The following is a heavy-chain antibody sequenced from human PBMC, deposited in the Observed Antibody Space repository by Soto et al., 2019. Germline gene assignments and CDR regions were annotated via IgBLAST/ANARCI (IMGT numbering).Heavy chain of an antibody. Sequence: GGSLRLSCAASGFTFSSFHMNWVRQAPGKGLEWVAVISNDGSNKYYADSVKGRFTISRDNSKNTLYLQMNSLRAEDTAVYYCAKDLSSGYLGPFDYWGQGTLVTVSS. V-gene: IGHV3-30*18. D-gene: IGHD3-22*01. J-gene: IGHJ4*02. CDR3: AKDLSSGYLGPFDY. CDR1: GFTFSSFH. CDR2: ISNDGSNK.